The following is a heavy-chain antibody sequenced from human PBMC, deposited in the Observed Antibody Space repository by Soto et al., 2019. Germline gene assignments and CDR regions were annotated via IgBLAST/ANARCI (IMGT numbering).Heavy chain of an antibody. CDR1: GGSINTGGYF. V-gene: IGHV4-31*03. J-gene: IGHJ4*02. CDR3: ARAKIIRGVMDQFDY. D-gene: IGHD3-10*01. Sequence: PSETLSLTCTVSGGSINTGGYFWSWIRQHPGKGLEWIGYFYSTGSTYYNPSLESRVTIAVDTSKNQLSLSLSSVTAADTAVYYCARAKIIRGVMDQFDYWGQGTLVTVSS. CDR2: FYSTGST.